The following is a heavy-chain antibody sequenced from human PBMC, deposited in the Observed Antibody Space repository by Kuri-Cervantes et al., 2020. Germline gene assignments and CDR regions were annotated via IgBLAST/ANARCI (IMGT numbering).Heavy chain of an antibody. CDR1: GFTFSSYA. CDR2: ISGSGGST. CDR3: AKDLSGEYYGSGSYYNGRGYFDY. D-gene: IGHD3-10*01. J-gene: IGHJ4*03. V-gene: IGHV3-23*01. Sequence: GESLKISCAASGFTFSSYAMSWVRQAPGKGLEWVSAISGSGGSTYYADFVKGRFTISRDNSKNTLYLQMNSLRAEDTAVYYCAKDLSGEYYGSGSYYNGRGYFDYWGQGTTVTVSS.